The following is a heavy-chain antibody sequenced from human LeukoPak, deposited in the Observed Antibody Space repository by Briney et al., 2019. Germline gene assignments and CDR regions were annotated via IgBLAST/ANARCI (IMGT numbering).Heavy chain of an antibody. CDR2: VTPRLLTT. V-gene: IGHV1-69*10. CDR3: ARGPDVGYYDSHTYYSAWFDP. Sequence: SVKVSCKASGDIFSTYPISWVRQAPGQRLEWMGGVTPRLLTTNYARKFQGRLTITADKSSVTAYMELRNLTSEDTAVYYCARGPDVGYYDSHTYYSAWFDPWGQGTLVTVSS. J-gene: IGHJ5*02. D-gene: IGHD3-16*01. CDR1: GDIFSTYP.